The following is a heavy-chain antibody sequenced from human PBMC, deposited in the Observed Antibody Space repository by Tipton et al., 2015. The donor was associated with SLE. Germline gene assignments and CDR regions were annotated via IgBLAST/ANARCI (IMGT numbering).Heavy chain of an antibody. CDR2: IYYSGST. J-gene: IGHJ4*02. CDR3: ARGAAYSSDWFFDN. D-gene: IGHD6-19*01. Sequence: TLSLTCTVSGDSISSGNYYWSWIRQPPGKGLEWIGYIYYSGSTNYNPPLKSRVTISVDTSKNQFSLKLSSVTAADTAVYYCARGAAYSSDWFFDNWGQGTLVTVSS. CDR1: GDSISSGNYY. V-gene: IGHV4-61*01.